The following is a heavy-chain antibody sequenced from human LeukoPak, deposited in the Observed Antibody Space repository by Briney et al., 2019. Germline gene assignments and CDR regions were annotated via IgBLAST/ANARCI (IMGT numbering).Heavy chain of an antibody. V-gene: IGHV4-39*01. CDR1: GGSIRTDGSY. Sequence: SETLSLTCTVSGGSIRTDGSYWAWIRQPPGKGLEWIGSIYIDGITHYNSSLQSRVTLSIDTSKNQFSLKLTSVTAADTVVFYCARLFTRAWEYRYGMDVWGQGTAVTVSS. D-gene: IGHD1-26*01. CDR3: ARLFTRAWEYRYGMDV. CDR2: IYIDGIT. J-gene: IGHJ6*02.